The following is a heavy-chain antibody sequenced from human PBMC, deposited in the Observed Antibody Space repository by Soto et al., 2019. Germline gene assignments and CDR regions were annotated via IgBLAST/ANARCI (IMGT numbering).Heavy chain of an antibody. CDR3: VKEQSYYGSGSYYSAEYFQH. CDR1: GFTFSSYG. Sequence: GGSLRLSCTASGFTFSSYGMHWVRQAPGKGLEWVAVISYDGSNKYYADSVKGRFTISRDNSKNTLYLQMSSLRAEDTAVYYCVKEQSYYGSGSYYSAEYFQHWGQGTLVT. D-gene: IGHD3-10*01. CDR2: ISYDGSNK. J-gene: IGHJ1*01. V-gene: IGHV3-30*18.